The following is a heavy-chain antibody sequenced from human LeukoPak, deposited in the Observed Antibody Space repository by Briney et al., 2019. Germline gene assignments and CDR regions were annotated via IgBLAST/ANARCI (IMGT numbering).Heavy chain of an antibody. CDR3: ARTFDFWSGYDHFDY. CDR2: ISYDGSNK. V-gene: IGHV3-30*19. D-gene: IGHD3-3*01. Sequence: GGSLRLSCAASGFIFSTYGIHWVRQAPGKGLEWVAVISYDGSNKYYADSVKGRFTISRDNSKNTLYLQMNSLRAEDTAVYYCARTFDFWSGYDHFDYWGQGTLVTVSS. CDR1: GFIFSTYG. J-gene: IGHJ4*02.